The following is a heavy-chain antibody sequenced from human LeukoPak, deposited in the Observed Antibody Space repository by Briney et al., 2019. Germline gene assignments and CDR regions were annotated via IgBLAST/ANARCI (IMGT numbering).Heavy chain of an antibody. CDR1: GGSFSGYC. D-gene: IGHD2-15*01. CDR3: ASRYCSGGSCYSVPDV. J-gene: IGHJ6*02. V-gene: IGHV4-34*01. Sequence: SETLSLTCAVYGGSFSGYCWSWIRQPPGKGLEWIGEINHSGGTNYNPSLKSRVTISVDTSKNQFSLKLSSVTAADTAVYYCASRYCSGGSCYSVPDVWGQGTAVTVSS. CDR2: INHSGGT.